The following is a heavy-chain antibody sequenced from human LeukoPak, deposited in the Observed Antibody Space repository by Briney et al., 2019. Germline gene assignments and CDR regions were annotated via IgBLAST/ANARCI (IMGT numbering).Heavy chain of an antibody. J-gene: IGHJ5*02. CDR3: ARGGFRPYIAERRGWFDP. D-gene: IGHD2-15*01. CDR1: GYTFTGYY. Sequence: GASVKVSCKASGYTFTGYYMHWVRQAPGQGLEWMGWINPNSGGTNYAQKFQGRVTMTRDTSISTAYMELSRLRSDDTAVYYCARGGFRPYIAERRGWFDPWGQGTLVTVFS. CDR2: INPNSGGT. V-gene: IGHV1-2*02.